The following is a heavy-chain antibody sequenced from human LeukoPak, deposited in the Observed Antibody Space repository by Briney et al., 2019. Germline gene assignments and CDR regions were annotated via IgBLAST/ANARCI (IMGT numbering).Heavy chain of an antibody. J-gene: IGHJ6*03. CDR2: IIPIFGTA. CDR3: ARSSIAARRHYYYYYMDV. CDR1: GGTFSSYA. Sequence: ASVTVSCKASGGTFSSYAISWVRQAPGQGLEWMGGIIPIFGTANYAQKFQGRVTITADKSTSTAYMELSSLRSEDTAVYYCARSSIAARRHYYYYYMDVWGKGTTVTVSS. V-gene: IGHV1-69*06. D-gene: IGHD6-6*01.